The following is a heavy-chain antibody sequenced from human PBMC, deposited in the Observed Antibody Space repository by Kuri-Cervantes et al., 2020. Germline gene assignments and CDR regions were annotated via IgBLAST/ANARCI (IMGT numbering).Heavy chain of an antibody. CDR3: ATEGGAGSFGWVFDY. CDR2: INPNSGGT. D-gene: IGHD3-10*01. CDR1: GYTFTGYY. V-gene: IGHV1-2*02. Sequence: ASVKVSCKASGYTFTGYYMHWVRQAPGQGLEWMGWINPNSGGTNYAQKFQGRVTMTRDTSISTAYMELSRLRSDDTAVYYCATEGGAGSFGWVFDYWGHGTLVTVSS. J-gene: IGHJ4*01.